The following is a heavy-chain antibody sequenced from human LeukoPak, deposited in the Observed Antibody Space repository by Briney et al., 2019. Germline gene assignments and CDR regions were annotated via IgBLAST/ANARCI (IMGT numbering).Heavy chain of an antibody. D-gene: IGHD5-18*01. CDR3: ASLNSYGRDY. J-gene: IGHJ4*02. CDR1: GGSISSYY. Sequence: SETLSLTCTVSGGSISSYYWSWIRQPPGKGLEWIGYIYYSGSTNYNPSLKSRVTISVDASKNQFSLKLSSVTAADTAVYYCASLNSYGRDYWGQGTLVTVSS. CDR2: IYYSGST. V-gene: IGHV4-59*01.